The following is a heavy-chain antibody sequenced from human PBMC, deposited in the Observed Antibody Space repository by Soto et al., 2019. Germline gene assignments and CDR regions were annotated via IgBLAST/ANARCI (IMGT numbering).Heavy chain of an antibody. D-gene: IGHD4-17*01. CDR1: GFTFSSYG. Sequence: GGSLRLAWAACGFTFSSYGMHWVRQAPGKGLEWVAVIWYDGSNKYYADSVKGRFTISRDNSKNTLYLQMNSLRAEDTAVYYCAKTYYYGDYVMGRYEHWGQGTLATVSS. V-gene: IGHV3-33*06. CDR2: IWYDGSNK. CDR3: AKTYYYGDYVMGRYEH. J-gene: IGHJ4*01.